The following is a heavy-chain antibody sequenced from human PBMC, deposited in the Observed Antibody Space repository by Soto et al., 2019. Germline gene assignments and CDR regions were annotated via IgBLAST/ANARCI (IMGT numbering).Heavy chain of an antibody. CDR2: ISAYNGNT. D-gene: IGHD3-22*01. V-gene: IGHV1-18*04. CDR3: ARVLGSSGYRKKDAFDI. CDR1: GYTFTSYG. J-gene: IGHJ3*02. Sequence: GASVKVSCKASGYTFTSYGISWVRQAPGQGLERMGWISAYNGNTNYAQKLQGRVTMTTDTSTSTAYMELRSLRSDDTAVYYCARVLGSSGYRKKDAFDIWGQGTMVTVSS.